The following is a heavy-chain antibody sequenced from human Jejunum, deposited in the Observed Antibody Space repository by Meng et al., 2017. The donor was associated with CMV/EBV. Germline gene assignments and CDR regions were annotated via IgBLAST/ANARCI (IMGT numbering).Heavy chain of an antibody. CDR1: FGYYA. CDR2: ISHSGTTV. CDR3: ASDRSYHYDTTGYSLGN. D-gene: IGHD3-9*01. V-gene: IGHV3-48*03. J-gene: IGHJ4*02. Sequence: FGYYAMNWVRQAPGKGLEWISHISHSGTTVYYSDSVKGRFTISRDNAKYTLYLQLDNLRAEDTAMYYCASDRSYHYDTTGYSLGNWGRGTLGTVSS.